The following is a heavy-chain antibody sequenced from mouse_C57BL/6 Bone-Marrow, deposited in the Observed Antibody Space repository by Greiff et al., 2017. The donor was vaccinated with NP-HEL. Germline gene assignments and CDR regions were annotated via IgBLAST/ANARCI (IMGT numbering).Heavy chain of an antibody. J-gene: IGHJ4*01. CDR2: IYPRDGST. Sequence: VQLQQSDAELVKPGASVKISCKVSGYTFTDHTIHWMNQRPEQGLEWIGYIYPRDGSTKYNEKFKGKATLTADKSSSTAYMQLNSLTSEDSAVYFCAREAYYDYDGNYAMDYWGQGTSVTVSS. D-gene: IGHD2-4*01. V-gene: IGHV1-78*01. CDR1: GYTFTDHT. CDR3: AREAYYDYDGNYAMDY.